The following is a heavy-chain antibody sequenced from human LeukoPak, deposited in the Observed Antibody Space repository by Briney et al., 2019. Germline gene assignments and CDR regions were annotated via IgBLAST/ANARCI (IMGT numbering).Heavy chain of an antibody. J-gene: IGHJ4*02. CDR3: ARDLRSRAY. Sequence: AGGSLRLSCAASGFTVSSNYMHWVRQAPGKGLVWDSVIYSGGSTYYADSVKGRSTISRDNSKNTLYLQMNSLRAEDTAVYHCARDLRSRAYWGQGTLVTVSS. D-gene: IGHD4-17*01. CDR2: IYSGGST. CDR1: GFTVSSNY. V-gene: IGHV3-53*01.